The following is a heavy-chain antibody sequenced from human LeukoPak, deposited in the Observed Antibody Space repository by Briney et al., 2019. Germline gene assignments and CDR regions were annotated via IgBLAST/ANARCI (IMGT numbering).Heavy chain of an antibody. J-gene: IGHJ4*02. Sequence: GALGLPCGASGFTVSDYNMNWVPQAPGKGRGWISYIGIDSGNTNYADSVKGRFTISGDKAKNSLYLQMNSLRVEDTAVYYCARDYKYAFDNWGQGTLVTVSS. D-gene: IGHD5-24*01. V-gene: IGHV3-11*06. CDR1: GFTVSDYN. CDR3: ARDYKYAFDN. CDR2: IGIDSGNT.